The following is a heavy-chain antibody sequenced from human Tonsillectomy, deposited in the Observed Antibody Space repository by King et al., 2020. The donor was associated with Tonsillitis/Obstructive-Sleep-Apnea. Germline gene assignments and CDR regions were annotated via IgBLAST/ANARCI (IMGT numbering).Heavy chain of an antibody. J-gene: IGHJ4*02. D-gene: IGHD1-26*01. CDR1: GGTFSSYA. Sequence: QLVQSGAEVKKPGSSVKVSCKASGGTFSSYAISWVRQAPGQGLEWMGGIIPILGIANYAQKFQGRVTITADKSTSTDYMELSSLRSEDTAVYYCARADQYSRSYYVNFDYWGQGTLVTVSS. V-gene: IGHV1-69*10. CDR2: IIPILGIA. CDR3: ARADQYSRSYYVNFDY.